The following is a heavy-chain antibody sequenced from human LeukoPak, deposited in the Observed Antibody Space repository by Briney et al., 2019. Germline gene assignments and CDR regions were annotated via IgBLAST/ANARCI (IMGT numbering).Heavy chain of an antibody. J-gene: IGHJ4*02. CDR3: AAFLVGATLPFDY. CDR1: GFTFTSSA. Sequence: SVKVSCKASGFTFTSSAVQWVRQARGQRLEWIGWIVVGNGNTNYAQKFQERVTITRDRSTSTAYMELSSLRSEDTAVYYCAAFLVGATLPFDYWGQGTLVTVS. V-gene: IGHV1-58*01. CDR2: IVVGNGNT. D-gene: IGHD1-26*01.